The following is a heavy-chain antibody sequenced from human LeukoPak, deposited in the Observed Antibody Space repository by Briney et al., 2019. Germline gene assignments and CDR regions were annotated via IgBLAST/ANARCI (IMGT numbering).Heavy chain of an antibody. J-gene: IGHJ4*02. Sequence: GASVKVSCKASGGTFSSYAISWVRQAPGQGLEWMGGIIPIFGTANYAQKFQGRVTITADESTSTAYMELSSLRSEDTAVYYCASVVYYYDSSGYTPPSPHFDYWGQGTLVTISS. CDR1: GGTFSSYA. CDR2: IIPIFGTA. CDR3: ASVVYYYDSSGYTPPSPHFDY. V-gene: IGHV1-69*13. D-gene: IGHD3-22*01.